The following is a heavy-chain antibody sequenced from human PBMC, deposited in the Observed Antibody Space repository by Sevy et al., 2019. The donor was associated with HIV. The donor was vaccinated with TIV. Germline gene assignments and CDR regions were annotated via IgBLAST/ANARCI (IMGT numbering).Heavy chain of an antibody. CDR1: GGSISSYY. Sequence: SETLSLTCTVSGGSISSYYWSWIRQPPGKGLEWIGYIYYSGSTNYNPSLKSRVTISVDTSNNQFSLKLSSMTAADTAVYYLGRLARGTTNRGYCSSTSCYNAFDIWGQGTMVTVSS. CDR3: GRLARGTTNRGYCSSTSCYNAFDI. V-gene: IGHV4-59*08. CDR2: IYYSGST. J-gene: IGHJ3*02. D-gene: IGHD2-2*02.